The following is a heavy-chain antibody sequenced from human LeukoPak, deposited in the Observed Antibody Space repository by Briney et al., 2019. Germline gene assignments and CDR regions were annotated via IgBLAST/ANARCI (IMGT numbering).Heavy chain of an antibody. CDR1: VYTFTIYG. CDR2: ISAYNGNT. Sequence: GASVKVSLKASVYTFTIYGISSVRQAPGQGLEWMGWISAYNGNTNYAQKLQGRVTMTTDTSTSTAYMELRSLRSDDMAVYYCARDGRLGMGRGVNAFDFWGQGTMVTVSS. D-gene: IGHD3-10*01. CDR3: ARDGRLGMGRGVNAFDF. V-gene: IGHV1-18*03. J-gene: IGHJ3*01.